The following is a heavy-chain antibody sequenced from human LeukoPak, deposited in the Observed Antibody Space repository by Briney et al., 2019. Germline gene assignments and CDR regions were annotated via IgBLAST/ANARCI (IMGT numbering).Heavy chain of an antibody. D-gene: IGHD3/OR15-3a*01. V-gene: IGHV3-15*01. Sequence: PGGSLRLSCVASGFTFTTAWMTWVRQAPGKGLEWLGRIKSRISGETRDYAEAVRGRFTISRDDSKNTLSLQMNSLRTEDTALYYCTAGTGRSDFDSWGQGTLVTVSS. J-gene: IGHJ4*02. CDR3: TAGTGRSDFDS. CDR1: GFTFTTAW. CDR2: IKSRISGETR.